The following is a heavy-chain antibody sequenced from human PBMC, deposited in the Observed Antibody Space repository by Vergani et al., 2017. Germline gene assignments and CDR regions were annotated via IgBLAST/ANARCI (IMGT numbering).Heavy chain of an antibody. Sequence: LVGSGGGLVQPGGSLRLSCEASSFSVSGHYMTWVRQAPGKGLEWVSTINIGGRTSYADSVKGILTLTRDDSKNTLHLQMNSLRPEDTAVYYCARGMTTETTDLDGFYIWCQGTMVSVAS. J-gene: IGHJ3*02. V-gene: IGHV3-66*01. CDR3: ARGMTTETTDLDGFYI. CDR2: INIGGRT. CDR1: SFSVSGHY. D-gene: IGHD4-17*01.